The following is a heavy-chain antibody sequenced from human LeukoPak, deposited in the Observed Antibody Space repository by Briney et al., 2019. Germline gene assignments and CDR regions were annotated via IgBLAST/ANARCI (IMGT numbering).Heavy chain of an antibody. CDR1: GGSISSYY. J-gene: IGHJ6*02. CDR2: IYYSGST. V-gene: IGHV4-59*08. CDR3: ARHMPRGGDSYYYYGMDV. D-gene: IGHD2-21*02. Sequence: KPSETLSLTCTVSGGSISSYYWSWIRQPPGKGLEWIGYIYYSGSTNYNPSLKSRVTISVDTSKNQFSLKLSSVTAADTAVYYCARHMPRGGDSYYYYGMDVWGQGTTVTVSS.